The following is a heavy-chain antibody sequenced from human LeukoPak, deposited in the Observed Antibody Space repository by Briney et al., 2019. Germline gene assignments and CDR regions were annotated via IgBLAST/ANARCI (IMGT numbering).Heavy chain of an antibody. CDR1: GFTFSSYW. V-gene: IGHV3-74*01. D-gene: IGHD3-16*02. J-gene: IGHJ6*03. CDR2: ISSDGSST. CDR3: ARANYDYVWGSYRTYYYYYYMDV. Sequence: GWSLRLSCAASGFTFSSYWMHWVRQAPGKGLVWVSRISSDGSSTSYADSVKGRFTISRDNAKNTLYLQMNSLRAEDTAVYYCARANYDYVWGSYRTYYYYYYMDVWGKGTTVTVSS.